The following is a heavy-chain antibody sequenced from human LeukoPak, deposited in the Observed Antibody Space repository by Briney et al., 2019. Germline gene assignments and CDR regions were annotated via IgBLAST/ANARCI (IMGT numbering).Heavy chain of an antibody. Sequence: AASVKVSCKASGYTFTSYDINWVRQATGQGLEWMGWMNPNSGNTGYAQKFQGRVTMTRNTSISTAYVELSSLRSEDTAVYYCARGGITMVRGAPKQFDPWGQGTLVTVSS. CDR2: MNPNSGNT. CDR1: GYTFTSYD. J-gene: IGHJ5*02. D-gene: IGHD3-10*01. CDR3: ARGGITMVRGAPKQFDP. V-gene: IGHV1-8*01.